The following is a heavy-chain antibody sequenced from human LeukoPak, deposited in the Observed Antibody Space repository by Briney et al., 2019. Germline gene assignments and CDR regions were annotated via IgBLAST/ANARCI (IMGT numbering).Heavy chain of an antibody. D-gene: IGHD3-9*01. CDR1: GFSFSDYY. CDR3: VKDGTTDWYPRYYFDY. J-gene: IGHJ4*02. CDR2: ISGSGGST. V-gene: IGHV3-23*01. Sequence: GGSLRLSCAASGFSFSDYYMSWIRQAPGKGLEWVSAISGSGGSTYYADSVKGRFTISRDNFKNTLYLQMNSLTPEDTAIYYCVKDGTTDWYPRYYFDYWGQGTLVTVSS.